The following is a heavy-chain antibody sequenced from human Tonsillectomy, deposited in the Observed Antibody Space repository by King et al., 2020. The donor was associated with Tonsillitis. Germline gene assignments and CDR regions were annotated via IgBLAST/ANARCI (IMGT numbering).Heavy chain of an antibody. J-gene: IGHJ6*03. CDR2: IKSKTDCGTT. V-gene: IGHV3-15*01. D-gene: IGHD3-22*01. CDR3: TTDSQDYYDSSGYYYYYYMDV. CDR1: GFTFSNAW. Sequence: VQLVESGGGVVKPGGSLRLSCAASGFTFSNAWMSWVRQAPGKGLEWVGRIKSKTDCGTTDYAAPVKGRFTISRDDSKNTLYLQMKSLKTEDTAVYYCTTDSQDYYDSSGYYYYYYMDVWGKGTTVTVSS.